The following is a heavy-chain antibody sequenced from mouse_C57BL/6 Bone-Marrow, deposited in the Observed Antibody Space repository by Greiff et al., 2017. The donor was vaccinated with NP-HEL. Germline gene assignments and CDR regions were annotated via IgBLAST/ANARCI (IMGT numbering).Heavy chain of an antibody. V-gene: IGHV1-9*01. Sequence: QVQLQQSGAELMKPGASVKLSCKATGYTFTGYWIEWVKQRPGHGLEWIGEILPGSGSTNYNEKFKGKATFTADTSSNTAYMQLSSLTTEDSAIYYCARPLYSNYFAWFAYWGQGTLVTVSA. CDR1: GYTFTGYW. J-gene: IGHJ3*01. CDR3: ARPLYSNYFAWFAY. D-gene: IGHD2-5*01. CDR2: ILPGSGST.